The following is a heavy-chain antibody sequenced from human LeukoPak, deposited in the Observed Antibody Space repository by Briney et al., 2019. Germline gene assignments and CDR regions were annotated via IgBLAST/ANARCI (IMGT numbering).Heavy chain of an antibody. J-gene: IGHJ4*02. D-gene: IGHD6-19*01. CDR1: GFTFSSSW. CDR3: AKERGWSFYFDS. CDR2: INPDGSST. Sequence: PGGSLRLSCEASGFTFSSSWMHWVRQAPGKGLVWVARINPDGSSTNYADSVKGRSTISRDNANNTLFLHISNLRAEDAAFYYCAKERGWSFYFDSWGQGILVTVSS. V-gene: IGHV3-74*01.